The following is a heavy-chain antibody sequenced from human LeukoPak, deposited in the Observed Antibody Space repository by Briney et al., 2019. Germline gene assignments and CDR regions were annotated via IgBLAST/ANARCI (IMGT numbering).Heavy chain of an antibody. J-gene: IGHJ4*02. V-gene: IGHV1-18*01. Sequence: GASVKVSCKASGYTFAAYGIIWVRQAPGQGLEWRGWISAYDGNTNYTQKLQGRVTMTTDTSTNAAYMELRNLRSDDTAVYYCARGGNGRFACFDYWGQGTLVTVSS. CDR2: ISAYDGNT. D-gene: IGHD3-10*01. CDR3: ARGGNGRFACFDY. CDR1: GYTFAAYG.